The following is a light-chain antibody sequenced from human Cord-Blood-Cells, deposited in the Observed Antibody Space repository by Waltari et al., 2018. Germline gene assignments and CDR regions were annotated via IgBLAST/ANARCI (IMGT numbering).Light chain of an antibody. J-gene: IGKJ2*01. CDR3: QQYNSYSYT. V-gene: IGKV1-5*01. Sequence: DIQMTQSPSPLSASVGDRVTITCRASQSISSWLAWYQQKPGKAPKLLIYDASSLESGVPSRFSGSGSGTEFTLTSSSLQPDDFATYYCQQYNSYSYTFGQGTKLEIK. CDR2: DAS. CDR1: QSISSW.